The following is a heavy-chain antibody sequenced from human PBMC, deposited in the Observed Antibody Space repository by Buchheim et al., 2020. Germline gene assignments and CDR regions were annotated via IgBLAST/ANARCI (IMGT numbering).Heavy chain of an antibody. Sequence: QVQLQESGPGLVRPSQTLSLTCTVPGGSHNSGDYYWSWVRQPPGKGREWMGYIYFSGDTYYNPSLKSRIPMSLDTSQNQFSLRLTPGTAADTAVYYCAKALLSSYSNTFFFFGMDVWGQGTT. D-gene: IGHD3-9*01. CDR2: IYFSGDT. CDR1: GGSHNSGDYY. V-gene: IGHV4-30-4*01. J-gene: IGHJ6*01. CDR3: AKALLSSYSNTFFFFGMDV.